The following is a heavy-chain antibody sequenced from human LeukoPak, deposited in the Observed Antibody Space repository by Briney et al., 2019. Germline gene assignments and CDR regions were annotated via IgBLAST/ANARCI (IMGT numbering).Heavy chain of an antibody. J-gene: IGHJ4*02. Sequence: PSETLSLTCTVSGGSISSSSYYWGWIRQPPGKGLEWIGYIYYSGSTNYNPSLKSRVTISVDTSKNQFSLKLSSVTAADTAVYYCARVGSSSWYGWLTSWGQGTLVTVSS. V-gene: IGHV4-61*05. D-gene: IGHD6-13*01. CDR1: GGSISSSSYY. CDR2: IYYSGST. CDR3: ARVGSSSWYGWLTS.